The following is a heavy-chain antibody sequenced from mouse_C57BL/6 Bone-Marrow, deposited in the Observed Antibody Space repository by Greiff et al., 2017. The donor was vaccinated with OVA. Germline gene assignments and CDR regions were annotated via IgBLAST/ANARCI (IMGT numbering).Heavy chain of an antibody. D-gene: IGHD1-1*01. CDR2: INPGSGGT. Sequence: QVQLKQSGAELVRPGTSVKVSCKASGYAFTNYLIEWVKQRPGQGLEWIGVINPGSGGTNYNEKFKGKATLTADKSSSTAYMQLSSLTSEDSAVYFCAREGYYYGSRGFAYWGQGTLVTVSA. J-gene: IGHJ3*01. CDR1: GYAFTNYL. CDR3: AREGYYYGSRGFAY. V-gene: IGHV1-54*01.